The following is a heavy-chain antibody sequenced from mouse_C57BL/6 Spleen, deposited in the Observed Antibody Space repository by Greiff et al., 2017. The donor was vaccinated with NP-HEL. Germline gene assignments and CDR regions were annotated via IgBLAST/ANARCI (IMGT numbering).Heavy chain of an antibody. CDR3: ARGPLVTTVVASSFDY. D-gene: IGHD1-1*01. V-gene: IGHV1-69*01. J-gene: IGHJ2*01. CDR2: IDPSDSYT. CDR1: GYTFTSYW. Sequence: VQLQQPGAELVMPGASVKLSCKASGYTFTSYWMHWVKQRPGQGLEWIGEIDPSDSYTNYNQKFKGKSTLTVDKSSSTAYMQLSSLTSEDSAVYYCARGPLVTTVVASSFDYWGQGTTLTVSS.